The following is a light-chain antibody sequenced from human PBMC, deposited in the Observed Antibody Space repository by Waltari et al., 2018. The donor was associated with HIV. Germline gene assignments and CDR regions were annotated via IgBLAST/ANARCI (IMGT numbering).Light chain of an antibody. CDR1: SSNIGNDA. J-gene: IGLJ2*01. V-gene: IGLV1-44*01. Sequence: QSVLTQPPSASGTPGQTVTISCSGSSSNIGNDAVNWYQQLPGTAPKLLIYSNNQRPSGFPDRFSGSKSGTSASLAISGLQSEDQADYYCGTWDDSLNGWEVFGGGTKLTVL. CDR3: GTWDDSLNGWEV. CDR2: SNN.